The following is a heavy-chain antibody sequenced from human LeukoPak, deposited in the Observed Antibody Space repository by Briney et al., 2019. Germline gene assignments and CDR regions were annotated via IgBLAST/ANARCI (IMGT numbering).Heavy chain of an antibody. J-gene: IGHJ4*02. D-gene: IGHD2-21*02. CDR3: ATAPQVTAILD. V-gene: IGHV3-53*01. CDR2: IYSGGST. Sequence: GGSLRLSCAASGFRVSSKYMSWVRQAPGKGLEWVTVIYSGGSTYYADSVKGRFTISRDNARNTLYLQMSGLSAEDTAVYYCATAPQVTAILDWGQGTLVTVSS. CDR1: GFRVSSKY.